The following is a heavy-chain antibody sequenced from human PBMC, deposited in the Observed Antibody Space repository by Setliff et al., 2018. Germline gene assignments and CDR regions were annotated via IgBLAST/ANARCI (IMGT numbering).Heavy chain of an antibody. CDR3: ARLPSTGSAFFQH. J-gene: IGHJ1*01. CDR1: GYNFNSQW. D-gene: IGHD1-1*01. V-gene: IGHV5-51*01. CDR2: IFPADSET. Sequence: PGESLKISCATSGYNFNSQWIAWVRPVPGGGLGWMGLIFPADSETRYSPSFQGQFTMSVDTSINTAYLQLNSLKASDTALYFCARLPSTGSAFFQHWGQGTLVTVSS.